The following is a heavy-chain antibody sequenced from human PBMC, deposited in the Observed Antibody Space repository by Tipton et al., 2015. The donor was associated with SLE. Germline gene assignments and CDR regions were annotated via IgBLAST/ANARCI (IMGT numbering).Heavy chain of an antibody. CDR2: MDPNSGNT. J-gene: IGHJ4*02. Sequence: QLVQSGPEVKKPGASVKVSCKASGYTFTSYDINWARQATGQGLGWMGWMDPNSGNTGYAQKFQGRVTMTRNTSISTAYMELSSLRSEDTAVYYCARAWIAVQEGDYWGQGTLVTVSS. D-gene: IGHD6-19*01. V-gene: IGHV1-8*01. CDR3: ARAWIAVQEGDY. CDR1: GYTFTSYD.